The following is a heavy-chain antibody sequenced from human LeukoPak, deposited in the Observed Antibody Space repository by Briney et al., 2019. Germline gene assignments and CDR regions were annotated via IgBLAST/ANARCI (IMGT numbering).Heavy chain of an antibody. J-gene: IGHJ4*02. CDR2: IYYSGST. CDR3: ARVGTGYSPVGGDY. D-gene: IGHD6-13*01. CDR1: GGSISSYY. V-gene: IGHV4-39*07. Sequence: SETLSLTCTVSGGSISSYYWGWIRQPPGKGLEWIGSIYYSGSTYYNPSLKSRVTISADTSKNQFSLKLSSVTAADTAVYYCARVGTGYSPVGGDYWGQGTLVTVSS.